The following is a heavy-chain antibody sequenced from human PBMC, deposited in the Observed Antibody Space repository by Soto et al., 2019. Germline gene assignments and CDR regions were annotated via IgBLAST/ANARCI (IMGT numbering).Heavy chain of an antibody. CDR3: ARHEATYYNFYGMDV. CDR2: IHPGESDT. Sequence: AESMQSSCKRYGYSFTTYWIAWVRQIPGKGLEWMGSIHPGESDTRYSPSFQGQVTISADRSITTAYLQWRSLKASDTAMYYCARHEATYYNFYGMDVWGQGITV. V-gene: IGHV5-51*01. J-gene: IGHJ6*02. CDR1: GYSFTTYW.